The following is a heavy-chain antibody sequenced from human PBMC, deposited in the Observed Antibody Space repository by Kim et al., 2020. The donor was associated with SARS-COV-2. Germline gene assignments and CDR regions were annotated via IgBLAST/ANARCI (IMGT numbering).Heavy chain of an antibody. Sequence: NHTPSLKSRVPMSVDTAKNQFSLKLSSVTAADTAVYYCAREAVAGTDFDYWGQGTLVTVSS. J-gene: IGHJ4*02. CDR3: AREAVAGTDFDY. V-gene: IGHV4-4*07. D-gene: IGHD6-19*01.